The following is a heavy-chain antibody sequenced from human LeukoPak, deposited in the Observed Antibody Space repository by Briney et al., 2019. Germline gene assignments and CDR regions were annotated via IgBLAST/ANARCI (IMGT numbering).Heavy chain of an antibody. V-gene: IGHV3-11*01. J-gene: IGHJ5*02. CDR3: ARVRGTGRGELLSGDNWFDP. Sequence: GGSLRLSCAASGFTFSDYYMSWIRQAPGKGLEWVSYISSSGSTIYYADSVKGRFTISRDNAKNSLYLQMSSLRAEDTAVYYCARVRGTGRGELLSGDNWFDPWGQGTLVTVSS. CDR1: GFTFSDYY. D-gene: IGHD3-10*01. CDR2: ISSSGSTI.